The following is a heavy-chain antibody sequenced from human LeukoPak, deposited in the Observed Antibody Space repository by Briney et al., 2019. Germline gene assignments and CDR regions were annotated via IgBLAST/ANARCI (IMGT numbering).Heavy chain of an antibody. D-gene: IGHD3-10*01. Sequence: TPSATLSLTWTVAAGSISSDYCRWVRQPPGKGLGWIWYVYFEVSTNYIRALKSRVTISVDTSKNQFSLKLSSVTAADTAVYYCARVEEDYGSGRRENYYYYYMDVWGKGTTVTISS. J-gene: IGHJ6*03. V-gene: IGHV4-59*01. CDR1: AGSISSDY. CDR3: ARVEEDYGSGRRENYYYYYMDV. CDR2: VYFEVST.